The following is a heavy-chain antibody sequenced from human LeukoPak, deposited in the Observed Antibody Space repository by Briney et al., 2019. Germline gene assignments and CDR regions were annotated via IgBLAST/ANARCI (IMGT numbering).Heavy chain of an antibody. D-gene: IGHD3-22*01. Sequence: PGGSLRPSCAASGFTFSSYAMSWVRQAPGKGLEWVSAISGSGGSTYYADSVKGRFTISRDNSKNTLYLQMNSLRAEDTAVYYCAKGGYYDSSGYLYWGQGTMVTVSS. CDR1: GFTFSSYA. J-gene: IGHJ3*01. CDR3: AKGGYYDSSGYLY. CDR2: ISGSGGST. V-gene: IGHV3-23*01.